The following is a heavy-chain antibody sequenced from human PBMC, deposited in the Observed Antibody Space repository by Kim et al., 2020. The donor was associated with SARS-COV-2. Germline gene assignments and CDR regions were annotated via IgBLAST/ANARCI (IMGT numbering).Heavy chain of an antibody. D-gene: IGHD3-16*01. Sequence: GGSLRLSCAASGFNFNNYGMHWVRQAPGKGLEWVAVISYDDTKTYYADSVKGRFTISRDKSKTTLFLQMNSLRAEDTAVYYCAKNLRALYSYGPLGSWG. J-gene: IGHJ5*01. CDR1: GFNFNNYG. CDR3: AKNLRALYSYGPLGS. CDR2: ISYDDTKT. V-gene: IGHV3-30*18.